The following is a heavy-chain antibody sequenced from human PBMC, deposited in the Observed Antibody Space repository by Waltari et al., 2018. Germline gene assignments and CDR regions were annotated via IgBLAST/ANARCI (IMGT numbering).Heavy chain of an antibody. V-gene: IGHV4-34*01. CDR3: ARGKGWELLRLKAFDI. D-gene: IGHD1-26*01. Sequence: QVQLQQWGAGLLKPSETLSLTCAVYGGSFSGYYWSWIRQPPGKGLEWIGEINHSGSTNYNPSRKSRVTISVDTSKNQFSLKLSSVTAADTAVYYCARGKGWELLRLKAFDIWGQGTMVTVSS. J-gene: IGHJ3*02. CDR2: INHSGST. CDR1: GGSFSGYY.